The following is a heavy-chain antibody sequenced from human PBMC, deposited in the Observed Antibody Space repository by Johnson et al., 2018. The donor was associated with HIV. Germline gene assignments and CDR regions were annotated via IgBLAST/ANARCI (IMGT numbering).Heavy chain of an antibody. V-gene: IGHV3-11*04. CDR2: ISTNVNDM. J-gene: IGHJ3*01. Sequence: QVQLVESGGGLVKPGGSLRLSCAASGFTFSDYYMTWIRQAPGKGLEWVSYISTNVNDMYYADSVKGRFTISRDNAKNSLFLQLNSLRAEDTAVYYCAREGALDAFDVWGQGTMFTVSS. CDR1: GFTFSDYY. D-gene: IGHD4/OR15-4a*01. CDR3: AREGALDAFDV.